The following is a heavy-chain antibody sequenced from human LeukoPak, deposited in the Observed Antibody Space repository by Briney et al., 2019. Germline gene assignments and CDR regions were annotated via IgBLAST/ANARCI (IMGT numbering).Heavy chain of an antibody. Sequence: SETLSLTCAVYGGSFSGYYWSWIRQPPGKGLEWIGEINHSGSTKYTPSLKSRVTISVDTSKNQFSLKLSSVTAADTAVYYCARGTREAEYYDFWSGYYLGYYYYYYMDVWGKGTTVTVSS. CDR2: INHSGST. D-gene: IGHD3-3*01. J-gene: IGHJ6*03. CDR3: ARGTREAEYYDFWSGYYLGYYYYYYMDV. V-gene: IGHV4-34*01. CDR1: GGSFSGYY.